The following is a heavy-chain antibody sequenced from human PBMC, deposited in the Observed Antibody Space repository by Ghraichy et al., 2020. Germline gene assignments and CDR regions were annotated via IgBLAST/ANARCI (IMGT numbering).Heavy chain of an antibody. CDR1: GFTFSSYA. Sequence: GESLNISCAASGFTFSSYAMSWVRQAPGKGLEWVSAISGSGGSTYYADSVKGRFTISRDNSKNTLYLQMNSLRAEDTAVYYCAKDRWNDVWRYFDYWGQGTLVTVSS. CDR2: ISGSGGST. V-gene: IGHV3-23*01. D-gene: IGHD1-1*01. CDR3: AKDRWNDVWRYFDY. J-gene: IGHJ4*02.